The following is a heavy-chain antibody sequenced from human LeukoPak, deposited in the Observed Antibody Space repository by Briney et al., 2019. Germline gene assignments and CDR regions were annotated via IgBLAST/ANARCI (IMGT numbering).Heavy chain of an antibody. D-gene: IGHD2-15*01. V-gene: IGHV4-61*01. CDR2: IYYSGST. Sequence: SETLSLTCTVSGVSVSSGSYYWSWIRQPPGKGLEWIGYIYYSGSTNYNPSLKSRVTISVDTSKNQFSLKLSSVTAADTAVYYCASEPACSGGSCYSYYYGMDVWGQGTTVTVSS. J-gene: IGHJ6*02. CDR1: GVSVSSGSYY. CDR3: ASEPACSGGSCYSYYYGMDV.